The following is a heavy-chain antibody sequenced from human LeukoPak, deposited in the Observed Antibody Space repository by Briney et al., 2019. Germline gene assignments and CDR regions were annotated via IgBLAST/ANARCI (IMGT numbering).Heavy chain of an antibody. Sequence: GGSLRLSCAASGFTFSSYAMSWVRQAPGKGLEWVSAISGSGGSTYYADSVKGRFTISRDNSKNTLYLQMNSLRAEDTAVYYCAKDRKDIVVVPAAIAPAYYYYMDVWGKGTTVTVPS. V-gene: IGHV3-23*01. CDR1: GFTFSSYA. D-gene: IGHD2-2*02. J-gene: IGHJ6*03. CDR2: ISGSGGST. CDR3: AKDRKDIVVVPAAIAPAYYYYMDV.